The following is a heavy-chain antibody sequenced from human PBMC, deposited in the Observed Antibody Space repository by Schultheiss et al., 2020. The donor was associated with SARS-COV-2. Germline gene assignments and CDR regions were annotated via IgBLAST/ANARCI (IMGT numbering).Heavy chain of an antibody. CDR3: ARGYYDFWSGYYTDYYYYYMDV. CDR1: GGSISSYY. V-gene: IGHV4-59*08. J-gene: IGHJ6*03. D-gene: IGHD3-3*01. Sequence: SETLSLTCTFSGGSISSYYWSWIRQPPGKGLEWIGYIYYSGSTNYNPSLKSRVTISVDTSKNQFSLKLSSVTAADTAVYYCARGYYDFWSGYYTDYYYYYMDVWGKGTTVTVSS. CDR2: IYYSGST.